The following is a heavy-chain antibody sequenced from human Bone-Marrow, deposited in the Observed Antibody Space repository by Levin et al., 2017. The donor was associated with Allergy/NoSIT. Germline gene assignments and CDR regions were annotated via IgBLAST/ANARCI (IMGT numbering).Heavy chain of an antibody. Sequence: PGGSLRLSCEGSGFTLNSYPMHWVRQAPGKGLEWVAVMSDDETNKNYVDSVRGRFTISRDNSKTTVFLQMTSLREDDTAVYYCVRGYSSSWVRGTYYFGMDVWGRGTTVTVSS. CDR3: VRGYSSSWVRGTYYFGMDV. CDR1: GFTLNSYP. D-gene: IGHD6-13*01. CDR2: MSDDETNK. V-gene: IGHV3-30-3*01. J-gene: IGHJ6*02.